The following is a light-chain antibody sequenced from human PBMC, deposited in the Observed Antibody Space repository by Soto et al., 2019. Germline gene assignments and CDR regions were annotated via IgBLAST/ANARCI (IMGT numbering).Light chain of an antibody. Sequence: DIQMTQSPSSVSASVGDRVTITCRASQNIDNWLAWYQQRVGKAPKLLIYAASSLVSGVPSRFSGSGSGTDFTLTISSLQPEDFATYYCQHLTSFPRTFGQGTKVEIK. J-gene: IGKJ1*01. V-gene: IGKV1-12*01. CDR1: QNIDNW. CDR2: AAS. CDR3: QHLTSFPRT.